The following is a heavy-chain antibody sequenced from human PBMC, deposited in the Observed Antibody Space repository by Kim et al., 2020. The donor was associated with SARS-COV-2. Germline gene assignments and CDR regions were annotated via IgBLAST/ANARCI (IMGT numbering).Heavy chain of an antibody. D-gene: IGHD3-10*01. Sequence: AQKLQGRVTMTTDTSTSTAYMELRSLRSDDTAVYYCARGGLWFGEINFDYWGQGTLVTVSS. CDR3: ARGGLWFGEINFDY. V-gene: IGHV1-18*01. J-gene: IGHJ4*02.